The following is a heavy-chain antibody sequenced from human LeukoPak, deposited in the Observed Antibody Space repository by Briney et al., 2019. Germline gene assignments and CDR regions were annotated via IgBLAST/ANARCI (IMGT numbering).Heavy chain of an antibody. D-gene: IGHD1-1*01. CDR1: GFTFNNYA. V-gene: IGHV3-23*01. J-gene: IGHJ6*03. Sequence: GVSLRLSCAASGFTFNNYAMSWVRQAPGMGLEWLSYVSGSGGATYYAASVKGRFTISRDNSKNTVYMQMGSLRAEDTAVYYCAKNRGGTYKYYMDVWGNGNTVTVSS. CDR2: VSGSGGAT. CDR3: AKNRGGTYKYYMDV.